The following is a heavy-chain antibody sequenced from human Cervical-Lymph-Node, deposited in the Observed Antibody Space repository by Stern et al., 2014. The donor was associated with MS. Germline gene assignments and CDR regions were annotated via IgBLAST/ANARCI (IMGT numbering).Heavy chain of an antibody. CDR3: ARGRVVPGFQYYATDV. V-gene: IGHV4-61*02. J-gene: IGHJ6*02. Sequence: VQLVESGPGLVKPSQTLSLSCTVSGGSISSGGYYWSWIRQPAGKGLEWIGRIFNSGSTSYQPPLNSRGTISNKPTQTQFSPRLNSMTAADTAVYYCARGRVVPGFQYYATDVWGQGTTVIVSS. D-gene: IGHD2-2*01. CDR2: IFNSGST. CDR1: GGSISSGGYY.